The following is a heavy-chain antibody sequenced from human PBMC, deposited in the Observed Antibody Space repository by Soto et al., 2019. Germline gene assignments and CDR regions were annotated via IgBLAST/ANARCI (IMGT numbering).Heavy chain of an antibody. CDR3: AKRSIITGGAFDM. CDR2: TTATGGST. D-gene: IGHD3-3*02. Sequence: EVQLLESGGGFVQPGGSLRLSCVVSGFMFRDYPMGWVRQAPGKGLEWVSATTATGGSTFYADSVKGRFTISRDNSINTLELQMNNLRVEDSAVYSWAKRSIITGGAFDMWGQGTMVTVSS. V-gene: IGHV3-23*01. CDR1: GFMFRDYP. J-gene: IGHJ3*02.